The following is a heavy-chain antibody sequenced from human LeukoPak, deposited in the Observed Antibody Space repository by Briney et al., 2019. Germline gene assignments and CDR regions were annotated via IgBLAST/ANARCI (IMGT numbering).Heavy chain of an antibody. V-gene: IGHV3-23*01. Sequence: PGGSLRLSCAASGFTFDDYGMSWVRQAPGKGLEWVSTISGVGDATYYPDSVKGRFTISRDNSKNTLYLQMNSLRAGDTAVYYCARDSSMLRGPLVIYYFDFWGQGTLVSVSS. J-gene: IGHJ4*02. CDR2: ISGVGDAT. D-gene: IGHD3-10*01. CDR1: GFTFDDYG. CDR3: ARDSSMLRGPLVIYYFDF.